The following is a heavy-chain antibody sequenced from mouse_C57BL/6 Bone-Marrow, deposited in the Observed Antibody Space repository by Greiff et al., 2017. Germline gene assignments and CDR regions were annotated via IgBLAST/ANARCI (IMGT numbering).Heavy chain of an antibody. V-gene: IGHV1-81*01. CDR2: IYPRSGNT. Sequence: VQLQQSGAELARPGASVKLSCKASGYTFTSYGISWVKQRTGQGLEWIGEIYPRSGNTYYNEKFKGKATLTADKSSSTAYMELRSLTSEDAAVFSGARALYSNDAYYFDYWGQGTTLTVSS. D-gene: IGHD2-12*01. CDR3: ARALYSNDAYYFDY. J-gene: IGHJ2*01. CDR1: GYTFTSYG.